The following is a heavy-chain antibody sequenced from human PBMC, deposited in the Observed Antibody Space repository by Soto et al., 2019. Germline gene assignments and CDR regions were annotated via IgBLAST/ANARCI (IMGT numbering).Heavy chain of an antibody. D-gene: IGHD2-21*02. CDR3: AKGGAYCGGDCTRAY. CDR2: ISATGGST. V-gene: IGHV3-23*01. CDR1: GFTFTSFA. J-gene: IGHJ4*02. Sequence: EVQLLESGGGLVQTGGSLRLSCAASGFTFTSFAMAWVRQAPGKGLVWVSGISATGGSTHYADSVKGRFTISRDNSRNTVYKQMNSLRAEDTDVYYGAKGGAYCGGDCTRAYWGQGTLVTVSS.